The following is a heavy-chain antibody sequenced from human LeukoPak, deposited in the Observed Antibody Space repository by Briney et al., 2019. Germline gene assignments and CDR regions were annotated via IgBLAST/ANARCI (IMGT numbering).Heavy chain of an antibody. D-gene: IGHD3-9*01. Sequence: ASVRVSCKASGYTSTSYGISWVRQAPGQGLEWMGWISAYNGNTNYAQKLRGRVTMTTDTSTSTAYMELRSLRSDDTAVYYCARDGTHGHFDWLLHHWGQGTLVTVSS. CDR2: ISAYNGNT. J-gene: IGHJ4*02. CDR3: ARDGTHGHFDWLLHH. V-gene: IGHV1-18*04. CDR1: GYTSTSYG.